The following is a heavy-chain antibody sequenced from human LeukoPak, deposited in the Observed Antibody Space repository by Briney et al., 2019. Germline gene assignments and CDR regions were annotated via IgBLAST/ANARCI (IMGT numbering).Heavy chain of an antibody. Sequence: LVTSVKVSCKASGYTFTAYYMHWVRQAPGQGLEWMGWINPNSGGTNSSQKFQGRVTLTRDTSISTAYMELGSLRSDDTAIYYCARAYGSGSSYHPDYWGQGTLVTVSS. CDR3: ARAYGSGSSYHPDY. CDR2: INPNSGGT. V-gene: IGHV1-2*03. J-gene: IGHJ4*02. CDR1: GYTFTAYY. D-gene: IGHD3-10*01.